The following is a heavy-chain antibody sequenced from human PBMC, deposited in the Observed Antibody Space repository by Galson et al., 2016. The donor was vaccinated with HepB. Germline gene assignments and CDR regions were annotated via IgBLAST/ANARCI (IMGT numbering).Heavy chain of an antibody. J-gene: IGHJ5*02. D-gene: IGHD3-16*01. V-gene: IGHV3-72*01. Sequence: SLRLSCAASGFPFSDPYIAWVRQAPGKGLEWIGRTRHKRYGYRTEYAASVKGRFSVSRDASKDSLYLQMNGLETDDTAVYYCSRVGDDTKGYHPYDPWGQGTLVTVSS. CDR1: GFPFSDPY. CDR2: TRHKRYGYRT. CDR3: SRVGDDTKGYHPYDP.